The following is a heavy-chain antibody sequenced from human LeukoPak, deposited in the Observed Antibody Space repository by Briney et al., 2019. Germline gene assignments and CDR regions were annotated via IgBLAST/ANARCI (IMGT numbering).Heavy chain of an antibody. CDR1: GFTFSSYG. V-gene: IGHV3-33*01. J-gene: IGHJ4*02. CDR2: IWYDGSNK. D-gene: IGHD5-24*01. Sequence: GRSLRLPCAASGFTFSSYGMHWVRQAPGKGLEWVAVIWYDGSNKYYAASVKGRFTISRDNSKNTLYLQMNSLRAEDTAVYYCARAKDGYFDYWGQGTLVTVSS. CDR3: ARAKDGYFDY.